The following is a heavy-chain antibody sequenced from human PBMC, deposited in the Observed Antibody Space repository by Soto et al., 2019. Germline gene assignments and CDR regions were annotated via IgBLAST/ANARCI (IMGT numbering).Heavy chain of an antibody. CDR1: GFTFSTYA. Sequence: EVQLLESGGGLVQPGGSLRLSCTASGFTFSTYAMTWVRQAPGKGLEWVSTISGSDGKTYYADSVRGRFTISRDNSKDTLYLQMNSLTAEDTATYYCTQDWTGNTCPCMDVWGQGTTVTVSS. CDR3: TQDWTGNTCPCMDV. J-gene: IGHJ6*02. V-gene: IGHV3-23*01. CDR2: ISGSDGKT. D-gene: IGHD2-8*02.